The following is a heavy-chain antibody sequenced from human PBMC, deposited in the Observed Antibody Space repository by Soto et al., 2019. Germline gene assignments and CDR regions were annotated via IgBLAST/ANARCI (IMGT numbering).Heavy chain of an antibody. Sequence: EVQLVESGGGLVQPGGSLRLSCAASGFTFSSYSMNWVRQAPGKGLEWVSYISSSSSTIYYADSVKGRFTISRDNAKNSLYLQMNSLRAEDTAVYYCARDLGSSWYPEYFQHWGQGTLVTAS. CDR2: ISSSSSTI. J-gene: IGHJ1*01. V-gene: IGHV3-48*01. CDR1: GFTFSSYS. CDR3: ARDLGSSWYPEYFQH. D-gene: IGHD6-13*01.